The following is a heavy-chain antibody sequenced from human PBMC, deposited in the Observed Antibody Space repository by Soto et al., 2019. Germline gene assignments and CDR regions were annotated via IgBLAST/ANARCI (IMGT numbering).Heavy chain of an antibody. D-gene: IGHD1-26*01. CDR2: IVPMLGTP. CDR3: ARNGTYSSSLSQYSGMDV. V-gene: IGHV1-69*13. J-gene: IGHJ6*02. CDR1: GGTFDNFI. Sequence: SVKVSCKASGGTFDNFIMNWVRQTPGRGLGWMGGIVPMLGTPTYAEKFKGRVTISATGSTSTMYMEVTSLRSEDTAIYYCARNGTYSSSLSQYSGMDVWGQGTTVTVSS.